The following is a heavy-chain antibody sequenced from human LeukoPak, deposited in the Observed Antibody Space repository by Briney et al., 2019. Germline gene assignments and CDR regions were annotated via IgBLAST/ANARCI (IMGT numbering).Heavy chain of an antibody. CDR3: ARQSISGSSLSYFDY. CDR1: GGSISSYY. Sequence: SETLSLTCTVSGGSISSYYWSWIRQPPGKGLEWIGNIYDSGSTNYNPSLKSRLTISADTSKNQCSLKLSSVTAADTAVYYCARQSISGSSLSYFDYWGQGTLVNVSS. V-gene: IGHV4-59*01. CDR2: IYDSGST. J-gene: IGHJ4*02. D-gene: IGHD3-22*01.